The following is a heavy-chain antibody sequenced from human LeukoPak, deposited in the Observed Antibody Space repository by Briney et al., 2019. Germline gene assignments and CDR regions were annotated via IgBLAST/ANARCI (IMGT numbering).Heavy chain of an antibody. J-gene: IGHJ4*02. D-gene: IGHD4-17*01. Sequence: GGSLRLSCAASGFPFSSYAMSWVRQAPGKGLEWVSAISGSGGSTYYADSVKGRFTISRDNSKNTLYLQMNSLRAEDTAVYYCAKVKLRDTYYYFDYWGQGTLVTVSS. CDR3: AKVKLRDTYYYFDY. CDR1: GFPFSSYA. CDR2: ISGSGGST. V-gene: IGHV3-23*01.